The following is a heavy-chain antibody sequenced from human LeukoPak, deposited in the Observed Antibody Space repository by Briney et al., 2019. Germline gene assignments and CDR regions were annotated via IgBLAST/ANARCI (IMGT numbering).Heavy chain of an antibody. CDR2: ISDSGGST. CDR1: GFTFSSYA. D-gene: IGHD2-15*01. CDR3: ARACSGGSCYLAAFDI. J-gene: IGHJ3*02. V-gene: IGHV3-23*01. Sequence: PGGSLGLSCAASGFTFSSYAMSWVRQAPGKGLEWVSAISDSGGSTYYADSVKGRFTTTRDNSKNTLYLQVNSLRAGDTAVYYCARACSGGSCYLAAFDIWGQGTMVTVSS.